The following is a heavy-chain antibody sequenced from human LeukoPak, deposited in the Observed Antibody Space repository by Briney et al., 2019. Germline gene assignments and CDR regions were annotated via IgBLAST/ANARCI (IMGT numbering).Heavy chain of an antibody. D-gene: IGHD3-3*01. CDR1: GGTFSSYA. V-gene: IGHV1-69*01. CDR3: ARGGTIFGVSPRGYGMDV. CDR2: IIPIFGTA. Sequence: GSSVKVSCKASGGTFSSYAISWVRQAPGQGLEWMGGIIPIFGTANYARKFQGRVTITADESTSTAYMELSSLRSEDTAVYYCARGGTIFGVSPRGYGMDVWGQGTTVTVSS. J-gene: IGHJ6*02.